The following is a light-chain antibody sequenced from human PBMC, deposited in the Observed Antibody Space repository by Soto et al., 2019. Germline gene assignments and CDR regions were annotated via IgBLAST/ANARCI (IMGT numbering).Light chain of an antibody. V-gene: IGKV1-12*01. Sequence: DIQMTQSASAVAASVGGGITISCRASQVIGSWLAWYQQKPGKAPELRIFPSSYLQNGVPSRFSGTGSGTDFTLTSSSLQPEDFATYYCQQANNFPRTFGQGTKVEIK. CDR3: QQANNFPRT. J-gene: IGKJ1*01. CDR2: PSS. CDR1: QVIGSW.